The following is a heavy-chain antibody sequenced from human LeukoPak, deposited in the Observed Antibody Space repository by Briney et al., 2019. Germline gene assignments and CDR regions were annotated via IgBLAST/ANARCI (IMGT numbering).Heavy chain of an antibody. CDR2: IYSSGAT. J-gene: IGHJ4*02. Sequence: SQTLSLTCTVSGGSIRSVGYYWSWIRQHPGKGLEWIGYIYSSGATDYNPSLKSRVIISVDTSKNQFSLRLTSVTAADTAVYYCARAEWPLKQIAYWGQGTLVSVSS. CDR3: ARAEWPLKQIAY. V-gene: IGHV4-31*03. D-gene: IGHD1/OR15-1a*01. CDR1: GGSIRSVGYY.